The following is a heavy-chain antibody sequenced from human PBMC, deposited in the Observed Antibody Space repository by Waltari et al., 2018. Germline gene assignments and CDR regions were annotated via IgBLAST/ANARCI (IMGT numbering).Heavy chain of an antibody. CDR3: ARHVDY. V-gene: IGHV4-38-2*01. Sequence: QVQLQESGPGLVKPSETLSLTCAVSGYSISSGYYWGWIRQPPGKGLEWIGSIYHSGSTDYNPSLKSRVTISVDTSKNQFSLKLSSVTAADTAVYYCARHVDYWGQGTLVTVSS. J-gene: IGHJ4*02. CDR1: GYSISSGYY. CDR2: IYHSGST.